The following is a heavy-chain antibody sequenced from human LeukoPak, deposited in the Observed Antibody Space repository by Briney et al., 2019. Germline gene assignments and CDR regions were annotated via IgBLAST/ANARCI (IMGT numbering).Heavy chain of an antibody. J-gene: IGHJ4*02. Sequence: PSETLSLTCTVSGGXINNYYCSWIRQPPGRGLEWIGCISYSGGTKYNPSLTSRVTISVDTSKNQFSLQLTSVTAADTAVYYCARAVAGTLVRFDYWGQGTLVTVSS. CDR1: GGXINNYY. D-gene: IGHD6-19*01. CDR3: ARAVAGTLVRFDY. CDR2: ISYSGGT. V-gene: IGHV4-59*08.